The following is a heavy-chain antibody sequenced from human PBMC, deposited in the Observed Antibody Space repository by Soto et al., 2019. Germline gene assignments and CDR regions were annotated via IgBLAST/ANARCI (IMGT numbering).Heavy chain of an antibody. CDR1: GGSFSDYY. D-gene: IGHD6-13*01. J-gene: IGHJ4*02. Sequence: SETLSLTCAAYGGSFSDYYWSWIRQPPGKGLEWIGEINHSGSTNYNPSLESRATISVDTSKNQFSLKLKSVTAADTAVYYCARGVPSSSSWTLEGDYWGQGSLVTVSS. CDR2: INHSGST. V-gene: IGHV4-34*01. CDR3: ARGVPSSSSWTLEGDY.